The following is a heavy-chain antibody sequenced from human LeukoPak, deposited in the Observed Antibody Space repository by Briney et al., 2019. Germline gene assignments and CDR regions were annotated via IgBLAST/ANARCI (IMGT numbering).Heavy chain of an antibody. CDR3: ARGWRIAVPDY. J-gene: IGHJ4*02. D-gene: IGHD6-6*01. CDR2: ISYDGSNK. CDR1: GFTFSSYN. V-gene: IGHV3-30-3*01. Sequence: PGGSLRLSCAASGFTFSSYNMNWVRQAPGKGLEWVAVISYDGSNKYYADSVKGRFTISRDNSKNTLYLQMNSLRAEDTAVYYCARGWRIAVPDYWGQGTLVTVSS.